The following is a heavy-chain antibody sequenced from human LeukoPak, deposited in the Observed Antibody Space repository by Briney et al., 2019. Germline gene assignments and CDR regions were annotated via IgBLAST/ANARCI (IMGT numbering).Heavy chain of an antibody. Sequence: GGSLRLSCAASGFTFGSYSMNWVRQAPGKGLEWVSSISSSSSYIYYADSVKGRFTISRDNAKNALYLQMNSLGAEDTAVYYCARGELVPDYWGQGTLVTVSS. D-gene: IGHD6-6*01. V-gene: IGHV3-21*01. CDR2: ISSSSSYI. CDR1: GFTFGSYS. J-gene: IGHJ4*02. CDR3: ARGELVPDY.